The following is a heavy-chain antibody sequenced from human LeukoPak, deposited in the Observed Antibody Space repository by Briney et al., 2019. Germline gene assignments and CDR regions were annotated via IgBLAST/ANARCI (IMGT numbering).Heavy chain of an antibody. CDR2: INSDGSST. CDR3: AREITFDY. V-gene: IGHV3-74*01. Sequence: GGSLRLSCAASGFTYSSYGMHWVRQVPGKGLVWVSRINSDGSSTTYADSVKGRFTISRDNAKNSLYLQMNSLSAEDTAVYFCAREITFDYWGQGTLVTVSS. J-gene: IGHJ4*02. D-gene: IGHD5-24*01. CDR1: GFTYSSYG.